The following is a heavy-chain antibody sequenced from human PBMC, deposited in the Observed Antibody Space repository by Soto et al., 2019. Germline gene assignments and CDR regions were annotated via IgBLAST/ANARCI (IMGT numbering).Heavy chain of an antibody. D-gene: IGHD1-1*01. V-gene: IGHV3-15*01. CDR2: IKSKKDGGAR. J-gene: IGHJ4*02. CDR1: GFMFSSAW. CDR3: VEGWNDF. Sequence: EVQVVESGGDLVEPGGSLRLSCETSGFMFSSAWMNWVRQAPGKGLEWVARIKSKKDGGARDYAAPVNGRFSISRDDSKSTVYLQMNSLRAEDTALYYCVEGWNDFWGQGTLVTVSS.